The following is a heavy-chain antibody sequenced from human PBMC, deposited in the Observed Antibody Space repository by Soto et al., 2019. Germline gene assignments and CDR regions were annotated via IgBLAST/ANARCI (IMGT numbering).Heavy chain of an antibody. V-gene: IGHV3-21*01. D-gene: IGHD5-18*01. J-gene: IGHJ4*02. CDR1: GFTFSSYS. CDR2: ISSSSSYI. CDR3: AGTSWIQLWRFDY. Sequence: GGSLRLSCAASGFTFSSYSMNWVRQAPGKGLEWVSSISSSSSYIYYADSVKGRFTISRDNAKNSLYLQMNSLRAEDTAVYYCAGTSWIQLWRFDYWGQGTLVTVSS.